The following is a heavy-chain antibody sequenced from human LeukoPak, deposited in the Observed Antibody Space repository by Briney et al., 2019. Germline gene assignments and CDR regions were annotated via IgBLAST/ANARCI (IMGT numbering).Heavy chain of an antibody. CDR3: ARRPLKGVYSSGAFDI. Sequence: SETLSLTCTVSGGSISSYYRSWIRQPPGRGLEWIGYIYYSGSTNYNPSLKSRVTISVDTSKNQFSLKLSSVTAADTAVYYCARRPLKGVYSSGAFDIWGQGTMVTVSS. CDR2: IYYSGST. J-gene: IGHJ3*02. CDR1: GGSISSYY. V-gene: IGHV4-59*08. D-gene: IGHD5-18*01.